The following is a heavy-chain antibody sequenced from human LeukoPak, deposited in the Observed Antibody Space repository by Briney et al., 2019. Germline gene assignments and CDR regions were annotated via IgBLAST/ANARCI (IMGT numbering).Heavy chain of an antibody. Sequence: GASVKVSCKASGYTFTSYGISWVRQAPGQGLEWMGWISAYNGNTNFARKLQGRVTMTTDTSTSTAYMELRSLRSDDTAVYYCARDDVAAVPVAIVNWGQGTLVTVSS. J-gene: IGHJ4*02. CDR2: ISAYNGNT. CDR3: ARDDVAAVPVAIVN. D-gene: IGHD2-2*02. V-gene: IGHV1-18*01. CDR1: GYTFTSYG.